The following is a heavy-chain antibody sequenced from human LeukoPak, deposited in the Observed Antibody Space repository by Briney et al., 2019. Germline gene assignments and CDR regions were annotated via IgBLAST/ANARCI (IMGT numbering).Heavy chain of an antibody. Sequence: PSETLSLTCTVSGGSISSSSYYWGWIRQPPGKGLEWIGSIYYSGSTYYNPSLKSRVTISVDTSKNHSSLRLSSVTAADPAVYYCARGRGYCSGGSCYWDYYYYYMDVWGKGTTVTVSS. CDR2: IYYSGST. CDR1: GGSISSSSYY. V-gene: IGHV4-39*02. D-gene: IGHD2-15*01. CDR3: ARGRGYCSGGSCYWDYYYYYMDV. J-gene: IGHJ6*03.